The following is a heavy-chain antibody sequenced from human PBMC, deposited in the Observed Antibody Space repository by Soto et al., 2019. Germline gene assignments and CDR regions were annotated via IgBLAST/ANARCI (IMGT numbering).Heavy chain of an antibody. CDR1: GFTFSSYA. CDR3: APRPPTSSSSPKKPYYYGMDV. V-gene: IGHV3-23*01. CDR2: ISGSGGST. D-gene: IGHD6-13*01. Sequence: PGGSLRLSCAASGFTFSSYAMSWVRQAPGKGLEWVSAISGSGGSTYYADSVKGRFTISRDNSKNTLYLRMNSLRAEDTAVYYCAPRPPTSSSSPKKPYYYGMDVWGQGTTVTVSS. J-gene: IGHJ6*02.